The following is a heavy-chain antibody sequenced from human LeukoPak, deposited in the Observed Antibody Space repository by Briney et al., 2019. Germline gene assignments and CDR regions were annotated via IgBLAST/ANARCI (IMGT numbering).Heavy chain of an antibody. Sequence: SETLSLTCAVSGYSISSGYYWGWIRQPPGKGLEWIGSIYHSGSTYYNPSLRSRVTISVDKSKNQFSLKLSSVTAADTAVYYCAREMDDILTRYFDYWGQGTLVTVSS. CDR2: IYHSGST. J-gene: IGHJ4*02. V-gene: IGHV4-38-2*01. CDR1: GYSISSGYY. D-gene: IGHD3-9*01. CDR3: AREMDDILTRYFDY.